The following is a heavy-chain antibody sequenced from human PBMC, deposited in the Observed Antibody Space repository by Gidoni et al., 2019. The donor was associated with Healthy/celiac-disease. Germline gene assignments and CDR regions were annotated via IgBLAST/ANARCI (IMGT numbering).Heavy chain of an antibody. J-gene: IGHJ6*03. Sequence: QVQLVQSGAEVKKPGASVKVSCKVSGYTLTELSMHWVRQAPGKGLDWMGGFDPEDGETIYAQKFQGRVTMTEDTSTDTAYMELSSLRSEETAVYYCATVDSSTLQNYYYYYMDVWGKGTTVTVSS. CDR3: ATVDSSTLQNYYYYYMDV. D-gene: IGHD6-13*01. CDR1: GYTLTELS. CDR2: FDPEDGET. V-gene: IGHV1-24*01.